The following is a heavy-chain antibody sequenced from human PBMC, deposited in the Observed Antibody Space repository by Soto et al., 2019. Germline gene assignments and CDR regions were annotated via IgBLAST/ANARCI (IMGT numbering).Heavy chain of an antibody. CDR1: GGSLNSGDYF. CDR3: ARSYGSSWYMTFDE. D-gene: IGHD6-13*01. Sequence: PSENLSLPFSVSGGSLNSGDYFLNLIRQPPGKGLEWIGHIYYSGSTYYNSSLKSRVTISLDTSKNQFSLKLSSVTAADTAVYYWARSYGSSWYMTFDEWGQGTLGT. V-gene: IGHV4-30-4*01. CDR2: IYYSGST. J-gene: IGHJ4*02.